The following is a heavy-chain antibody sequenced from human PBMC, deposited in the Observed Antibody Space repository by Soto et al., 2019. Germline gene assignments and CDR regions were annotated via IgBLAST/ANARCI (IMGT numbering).Heavy chain of an antibody. V-gene: IGHV3-48*02. CDR2: ISSSGNTI. J-gene: IGHJ3*02. D-gene: IGHD3-10*01. Sequence: EVQLVESGGGLVQPGGSLRLSCAPSGFTFSSYSMNWVRQAPGKGLEWVSYISSSGNTIYKADSVKGRFTISRDNAKNSLYLQMNSLRDEDTAVYYCASGPSGAFDIWGQGTMVTVSS. CDR1: GFTFSSYS. CDR3: ASGPSGAFDI.